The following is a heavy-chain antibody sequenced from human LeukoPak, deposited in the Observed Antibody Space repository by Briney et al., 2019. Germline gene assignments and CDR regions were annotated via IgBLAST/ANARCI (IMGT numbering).Heavy chain of an antibody. J-gene: IGHJ4*02. CDR3: LRMKNGASYYDC. Sequence: PGGSLRLSCTVSGVIFSTYWIHWVRHAPGKGLVWVSRVNPDGSLTSFADSVKGPFSISRDNAKNTVYLRMNSLKVDDTAVYFSLRMKNGASYYDCWGQGTLVTVSS. CDR2: VNPDGSLT. CDR1: GVIFSTYW. D-gene: IGHD4/OR15-4a*01. V-gene: IGHV3-74*03.